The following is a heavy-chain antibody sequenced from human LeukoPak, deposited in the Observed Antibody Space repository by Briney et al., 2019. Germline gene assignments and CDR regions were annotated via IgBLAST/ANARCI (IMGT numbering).Heavy chain of an antibody. D-gene: IGHD4-23*01. CDR3: AREWYAYGGDSEGY. J-gene: IGHJ4*02. V-gene: IGHV3-7*01. CDR1: GSTFNGHW. Sequence: GGSLRLSCVASGSTFNGHWLTWVRQAPGRGLEWVASIKEDGRQAHYVDSVKGRFTISRDNSKKSLYLQMNSLRIEDTAVYYCAREWYAYGGDSEGYWGQGTLVTVSS. CDR2: IKEDGRQA.